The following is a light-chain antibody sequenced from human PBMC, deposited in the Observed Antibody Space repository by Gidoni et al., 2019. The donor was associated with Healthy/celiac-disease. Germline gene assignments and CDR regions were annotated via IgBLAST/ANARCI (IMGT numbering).Light chain of an antibody. Sequence: IVMTQSPATLSVSPGERATLSCRASPSVSSNLAWYQQKPGQAPRLLIYGASTRATGIPARFSGSGSGTEFTLTISSLQSEDFAVYYCQQYNNWPPLTFGGGTKVEIK. CDR2: GAS. CDR3: QQYNNWPPLT. V-gene: IGKV3-15*01. J-gene: IGKJ4*01. CDR1: PSVSSN.